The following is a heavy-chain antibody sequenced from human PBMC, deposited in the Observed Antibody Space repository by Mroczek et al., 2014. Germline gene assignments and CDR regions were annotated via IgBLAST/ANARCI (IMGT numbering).Heavy chain of an antibody. J-gene: IGHJ3*02. D-gene: IGHD2-2*02. V-gene: IGHV4-61*02. CDR2: IYTSGST. CDR1: GGSISSGSYY. CDR3: ARGGIVVVPAAISSDAFDI. Sequence: QVQLVESGPGLVKPSQTLSLTCTVSGGSISSGSYYWSWIRQPAGKGLEWIGRIYTSGSTNYNPSLKSRVTMSVDTSKNQFSLKLSSVTAADTAVYYCARGGIVVVPAAISSDAFDIWGQGTMVTVSS.